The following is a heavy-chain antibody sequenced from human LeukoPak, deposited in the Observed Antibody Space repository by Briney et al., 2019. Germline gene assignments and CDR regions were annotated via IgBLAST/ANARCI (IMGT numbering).Heavy chain of an antibody. Sequence: GGSLRLSCAASGFSFINHAMSWVRQAPGKGLEWVSAISGSGGSTYYADSVKGRFTISRDNSKNTLYLQMNSLRAEDTAVYYCAKDLSSMRRYFDYWGQGTLVTVSS. D-gene: IGHD6-19*01. CDR2: ISGSGGST. V-gene: IGHV3-23*01. J-gene: IGHJ4*02. CDR1: GFSFINHA. CDR3: AKDLSSMRRYFDY.